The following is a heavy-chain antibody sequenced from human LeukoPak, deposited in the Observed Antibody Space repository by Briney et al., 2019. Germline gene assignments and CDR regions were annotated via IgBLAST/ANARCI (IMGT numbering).Heavy chain of an antibody. Sequence: SETLSLTCAVSGGSISSGDYSWSWIRQPPGKGLEWIGYIYHSGSTYYNPSLKSRVTISVDRSKNQFSLKLSSVTAADTAVYYCARDYYDSSGHAFDIWGQGTMVTVSS. V-gene: IGHV4-30-2*01. D-gene: IGHD3-22*01. CDR2: IYHSGST. CDR3: ARDYYDSSGHAFDI. CDR1: GGSISSGDYS. J-gene: IGHJ3*02.